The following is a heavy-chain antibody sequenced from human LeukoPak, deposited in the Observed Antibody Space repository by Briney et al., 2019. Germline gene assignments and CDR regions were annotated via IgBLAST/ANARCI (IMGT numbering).Heavy chain of an antibody. Sequence: GESLKISCKGSGYSFTSSWIDWVRQMPGKGLEWMGLIYPGDSHSIYSPSFQGQVTFSADKSINTAYLQWSSLKASDTAMYYCARATYSGGVTFDSWGQGTLVTVSS. CDR1: GYSFTSSW. CDR2: IYPGDSHS. CDR3: ARATYSGGVTFDS. D-gene: IGHD3-10*01. V-gene: IGHV5-51*01. J-gene: IGHJ4*02.